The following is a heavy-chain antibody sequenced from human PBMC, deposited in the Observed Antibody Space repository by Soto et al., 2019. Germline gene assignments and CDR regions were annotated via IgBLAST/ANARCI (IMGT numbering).Heavy chain of an antibody. CDR3: VRQGRAFDS. CDR2: IYYSGST. V-gene: IGHV4-59*08. J-gene: IGHJ3*02. CDR1: GGSISSYY. Sequence: QVQLQESGPGLVKPSETLSLTCTVSGGSISSYYWSWIRQPPGKGLEWIGYIYYSGSTNYNPSLKRRVTISVDTPKNQFSLKLSSVTAADAAVYYCVRQGRAFDSWRQGTMVTVSS.